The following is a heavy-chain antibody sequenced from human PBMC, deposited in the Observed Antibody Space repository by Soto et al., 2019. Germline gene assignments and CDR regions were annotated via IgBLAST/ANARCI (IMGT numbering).Heavy chain of an antibody. D-gene: IGHD3-16*01. J-gene: IGHJ4*02. Sequence: QVQLLESGGGVVQPGRSLRLSCAASGFPFSSYGMHWVRQVPGKGLEWAAVISDDGSKEWCADSVKGRFPISRDNSKNTLSLPMDSRRAEDTPVYYCAKDLSRGSQHEGADSWGQGNLVTVSS. CDR2: ISDDGSKE. CDR3: AKDLSRGSQHEGADS. CDR1: GFPFSSYG. V-gene: IGHV3-30*18.